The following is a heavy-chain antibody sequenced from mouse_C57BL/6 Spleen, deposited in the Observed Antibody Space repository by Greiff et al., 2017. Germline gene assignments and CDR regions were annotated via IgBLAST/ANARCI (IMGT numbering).Heavy chain of an antibody. D-gene: IGHD1-1*02. CDR3: AREAWFYYAMDY. CDR1: GFTFTDYY. V-gene: IGHV7-3*01. CDR2: IRNKANGYTT. Sequence: EVQGVESGGGLVQPGGSLSLSCAASGFTFTDYYMSWVRQPPGKALEWLGFIRNKANGYTTEYSASVKGRFTISRDNSQSILYLQMNALRAEDSATYYCAREAWFYYAMDYWGQGTSVTVSS. J-gene: IGHJ4*01.